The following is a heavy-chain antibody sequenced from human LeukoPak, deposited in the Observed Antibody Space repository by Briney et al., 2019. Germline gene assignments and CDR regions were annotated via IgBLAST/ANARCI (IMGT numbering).Heavy chain of an antibody. CDR3: ARLNSRGDFDI. CDR2: ISSSSSYI. D-gene: IGHD3-16*01. V-gene: IGHV3-21*01. CDR1: GFTFSSYS. Sequence: GGSLRLSCAASGFTFSSYSMNWVRQAPGKGLEWVSSISSSSSYIYYADSVKGRFTISRDNAKNSLYLQMNSLRAEDTAVYYCARLNSRGDFDIWGQGTMVTVSS. J-gene: IGHJ3*02.